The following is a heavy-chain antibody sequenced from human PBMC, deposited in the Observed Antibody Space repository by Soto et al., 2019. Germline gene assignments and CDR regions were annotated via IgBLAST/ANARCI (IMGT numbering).Heavy chain of an antibody. J-gene: IGHJ3*02. CDR3: ARLESRLRWGPEWENNSCHI. V-gene: IGHV4-39*01. CDR2: IYNSGST. Sequence: QVQLQESGPGLVKPSETLSLTCTVSGGSISSSTYFWGWIRQPPGKGLEWIGSIYNSGSTYYNPSLKGRPTLSLDTSKTQFSLNSSSVTAADTAVSYGARLESRLRWGPEWENNSCHIWGQGTMVTVSS. D-gene: IGHD1-26*01. CDR1: GGSISSSTYF.